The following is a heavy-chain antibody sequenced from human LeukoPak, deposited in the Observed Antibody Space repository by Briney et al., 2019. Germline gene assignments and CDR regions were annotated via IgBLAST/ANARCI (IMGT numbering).Heavy chain of an antibody. J-gene: IGHJ4*02. V-gene: IGHV4-31*03. CDR2: IYYSGNT. D-gene: IGHD3-22*01. CDR3: ASGNGYYYRYFDY. Sequence: PSETLSLTCTVSDDSISSVGYYWTWIRQYPGKGLEWIGYIYYSGNTYYNPSLKSRVTISVDTSKNHFSLRLSSVTAADTAVYYCASGNGYYYRYFDYWGQGTLVTVSS. CDR1: DDSISSVGYY.